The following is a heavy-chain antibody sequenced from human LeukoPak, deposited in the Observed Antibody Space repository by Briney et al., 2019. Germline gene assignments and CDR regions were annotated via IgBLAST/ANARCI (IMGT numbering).Heavy chain of an antibody. CDR1: GFTFSSYG. V-gene: IGHV3-30*18. Sequence: GGSLRLSCAASGFTFSSYGMHWVRQAPGKGLEWVAVISYDGSNKGYADSVKGRFTLSRDNSKNTLYLHMNSLRAEDTAVYYCAKGSSSGTVDYWGQGTLVTVSS. CDR3: AKGSSSGTVDY. CDR2: ISYDGSNK. J-gene: IGHJ4*02. D-gene: IGHD3-22*01.